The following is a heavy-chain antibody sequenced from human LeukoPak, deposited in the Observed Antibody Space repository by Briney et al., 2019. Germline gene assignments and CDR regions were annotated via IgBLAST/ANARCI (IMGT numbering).Heavy chain of an antibody. CDR2: ISADGGST. V-gene: IGHV3-43*02. Sequence: GGSLRLSCVVSGINFADYAMHWVRQPPGKGLEWVSLISADGGSTFSADSVKGRFSISRDNAKNSLFLQMNSLRAEDTAVYYCARDRRCGTTSCLYYFDYWGQGTLVTVSS. CDR3: ARDRRCGTTSCLYYFDY. CDR1: GINFADYA. D-gene: IGHD2-2*01. J-gene: IGHJ4*02.